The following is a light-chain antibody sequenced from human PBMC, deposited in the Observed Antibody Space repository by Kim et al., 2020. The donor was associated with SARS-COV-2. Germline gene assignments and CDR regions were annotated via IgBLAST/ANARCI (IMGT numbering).Light chain of an antibody. CDR2: DAS. J-gene: IGKJ2*01. Sequence: DIQMTQSPSSLSASVGDRVTITCQASQDISNYLNWYQQKPGKAPKFLIYDASNLQTGVPSRFSGSGSGTHFTFTISSLQPEDIATYYCQQYDNVPYTFGQGTKLEI. V-gene: IGKV1-33*01. CDR3: QQYDNVPYT. CDR1: QDISNY.